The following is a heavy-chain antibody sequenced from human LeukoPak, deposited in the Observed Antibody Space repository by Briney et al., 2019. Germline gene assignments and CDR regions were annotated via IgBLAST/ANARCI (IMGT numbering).Heavy chain of an antibody. CDR3: AKDSHYDILTRPFDY. CDR2: ISGSGGST. CDR1: GYTFNSYA. D-gene: IGHD3-9*01. J-gene: IGHJ4*02. Sequence: GGSLRLSCAASGYTFNSYAMSWVRQAPGKGLEWVSAISGSGGSTYYADSVKGRFTISRDNSKNTLYLQINSLRAEDTAVYYCAKDSHYDILTRPFDYWGQGTLVTVSS. V-gene: IGHV3-23*01.